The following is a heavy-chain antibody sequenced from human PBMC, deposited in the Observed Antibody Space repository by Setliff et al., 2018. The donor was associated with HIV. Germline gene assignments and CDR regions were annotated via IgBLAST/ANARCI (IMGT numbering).Heavy chain of an antibody. CDR3: ARAESGDYLHYFDS. J-gene: IGHJ4*02. CDR2: ISPYSRIT. D-gene: IGHD4-17*01. CDR1: GYSFTSYG. V-gene: IGHV1-18*01. Sequence: ASVKVSCKASGYSFTSYGIGWVRQAPGQGLEWIGWISPYSRITNYAQNFLGRVTLARDTSSDTAYMDLNGLNSDDTAMYFCARAESGDYLHYFDSWGQGTLVTVSS.